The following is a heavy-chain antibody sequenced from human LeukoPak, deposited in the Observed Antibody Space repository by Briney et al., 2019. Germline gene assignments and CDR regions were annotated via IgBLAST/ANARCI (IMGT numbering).Heavy chain of an antibody. CDR1: GFTFSTFG. CDR3: ARDSLGGDY. D-gene: IGHD3-16*01. V-gene: IGHV3-33*01. CDR2: IWNDGSKK. Sequence: GRSLRLSCAASGFTFSTFGMHWVRRAPGKGLEWVAVIWNDGSKKFYADSVKGRFTISRDNSKNTQYLQMNSLRAEDTAVYYCARDSLGGDYWGQGTLATVSS. J-gene: IGHJ4*02.